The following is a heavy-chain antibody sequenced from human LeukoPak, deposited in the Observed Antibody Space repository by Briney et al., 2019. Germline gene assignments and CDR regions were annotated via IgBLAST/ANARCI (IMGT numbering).Heavy chain of an antibody. J-gene: IGHJ4*02. Sequence: PGGSLRLSCAASGFTFSSYWMSWVRQAPGKGLEWVANIKEDGGGKYYVDSVKGRFTISRDNAKNSLYLKMNNLTAEDTAVYDCARERPYYYGSVSYAYYWGQGTLVTVSS. CDR2: IKEDGGGK. CDR3: ARERPYYYGSVSYAYY. CDR1: GFTFSSYW. D-gene: IGHD3-10*01. V-gene: IGHV3-7*01.